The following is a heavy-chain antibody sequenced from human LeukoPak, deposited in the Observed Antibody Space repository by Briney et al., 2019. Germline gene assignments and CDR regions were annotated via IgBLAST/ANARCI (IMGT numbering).Heavy chain of an antibody. D-gene: IGHD1-26*01. CDR3: ARDSSVGAHFDY. CDR2: ISSSSSYI. V-gene: IGHV3-21*01. CDR1: GFTFSSYS. Sequence: GGSLRLSCAASGFTFSSYSMNWVRQAPGKGLEWVSSISSSSSYIYYADSVKGRFTISRDNAKNSLYLQMNSLRAEDTAVYYCARDSSVGAHFDYWGQGTLVTVSS. J-gene: IGHJ4*02.